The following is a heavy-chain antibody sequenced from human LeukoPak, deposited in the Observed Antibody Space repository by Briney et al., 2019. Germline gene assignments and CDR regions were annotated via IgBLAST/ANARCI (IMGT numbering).Heavy chain of an antibody. V-gene: IGHV3-23*01. D-gene: IGHD3-3*01. CDR3: AKREYTFWSGYFF. CDR1: GFTFSSYA. CDR2: INDSGGST. J-gene: IGHJ4*02. Sequence: PGGSLRLSCAASGFTFSSYAMTWVRQAPGKGLEWVASINDSGGSTYYADSVKGRFTISRYNCKNTLYLQMNSLRAEDTALYYCAKREYTFWSGYFFWGQGTLVTVSS.